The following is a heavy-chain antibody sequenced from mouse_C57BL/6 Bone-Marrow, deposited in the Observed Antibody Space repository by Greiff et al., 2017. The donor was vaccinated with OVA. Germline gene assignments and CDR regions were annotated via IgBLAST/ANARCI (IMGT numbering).Heavy chain of an antibody. V-gene: IGHV5-9-1*02. J-gene: IGHJ1*03. Sequence: DVQLVESGEGLVKPGGSLKLSCAASGFTGSSYAMAGVRQTPEKRLEWVAYISSGGDYIYYADTLKGRFTISRDTARNTLYLQMCSLKSEDTAMYYCTREVDYYGSSYHWYFDVWGTGTTVTVSS. CDR2: ISSGGDYI. CDR1: GFTGSSYA. CDR3: TREVDYYGSSYHWYFDV. D-gene: IGHD1-1*01.